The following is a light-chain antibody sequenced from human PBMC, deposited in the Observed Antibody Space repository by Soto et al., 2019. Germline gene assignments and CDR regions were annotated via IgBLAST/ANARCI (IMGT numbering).Light chain of an antibody. J-gene: IGKJ2*01. CDR3: QQSYIVPYT. CDR2: VGS. V-gene: IGKV1-39*01. CDR1: ENIRNY. Sequence: DIQMTQSPSSLSASVGDRVTISCRSSENIRNYLIWYRLKPGKAPELLMYVGSTLESGVPSRFSGSGLGTDFTLTIKSLQPEDFGVYYCQQSYIVPYTFGRGTSLDI.